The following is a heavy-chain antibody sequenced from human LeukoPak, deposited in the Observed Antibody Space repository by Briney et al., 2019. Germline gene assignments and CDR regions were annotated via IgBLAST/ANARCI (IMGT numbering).Heavy chain of an antibody. V-gene: IGHV3-23*01. CDR2: ISGSGGNT. J-gene: IGHJ6*02. CDR3: AKGATYGSGSYYIYYYGMDV. D-gene: IGHD3-10*01. CDR1: GFIFSSYA. Sequence: GGSLRLSCAASGFIFSSYAMNWVRQAPGKGLEWVSGISGSGGNTYYADSVKGRFTISRDNSKNTLYLQMSNLRAEDTAVYYCAKGATYGSGSYYIYYYGMDVWGQGTTVIVSS.